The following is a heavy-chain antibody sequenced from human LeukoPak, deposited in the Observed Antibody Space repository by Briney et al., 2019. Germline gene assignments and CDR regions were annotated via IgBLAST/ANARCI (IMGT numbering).Heavy chain of an antibody. CDR1: GGSFSGYY. J-gene: IGHJ4*02. CDR2: INHSGST. CDR3: ARGSVVVVAATVFDY. V-gene: IGHV4-34*01. D-gene: IGHD2-15*01. Sequence: SETLSLTCAVYGGSFSGYYWSWIRQPPGKGLERIGEINHSGSTNYNPSLKGRVTISVDTSKNQFSLKLSSVTAADTAVYYCARGSVVVVAATVFDYWGQGTLVTVSS.